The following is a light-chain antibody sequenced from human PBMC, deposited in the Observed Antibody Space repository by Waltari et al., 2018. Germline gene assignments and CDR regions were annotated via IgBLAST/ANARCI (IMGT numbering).Light chain of an antibody. CDR3: SSYTSINTLVV. CDR1: TSDVGSYNH. J-gene: IGLJ2*01. V-gene: IGLV2-14*03. Sequence: QSALTQPASVSGSPEQSITISCTGTTSDVGSYNHVSWYQQHPGKAPKLMIYDVTNRPSGVSNRFSGSKSGNTASLTISGLQAEDEADYYCSSYTSINTLVVFGGGTKLTVL. CDR2: DVT.